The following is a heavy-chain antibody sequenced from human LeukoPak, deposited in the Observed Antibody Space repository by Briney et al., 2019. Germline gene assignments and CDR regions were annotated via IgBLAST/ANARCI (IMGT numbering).Heavy chain of an antibody. CDR2: IYYSGST. V-gene: IGHV4-34*01. CDR1: GGSFSGYY. J-gene: IGHJ4*02. CDR3: ARHSPGAAADYYFDY. Sequence: PSETLSLTCAVYGGSFSGYYWSWIRQPPGKGLEWIGSIYYSGSTYYNPSLKSRVTISVDTSKNQFSLKLSSVTAADTAVYYCARHSPGAAADYYFDYWGQGTLVTVSS. D-gene: IGHD6-13*01.